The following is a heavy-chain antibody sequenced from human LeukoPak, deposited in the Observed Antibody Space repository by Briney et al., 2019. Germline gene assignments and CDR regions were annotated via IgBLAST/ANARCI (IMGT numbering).Heavy chain of an antibody. Sequence: SVKVSCKTSGGSFSNFALNWVRQAPGHGLEWMGRIIPLLVTTEYAQKFQGRVTISADTSTTTAYMEVNILTSDDTAVYYCARGRGRDHRITGEIPFDYWGQGTLVTVSS. D-gene: IGHD7-27*01. CDR2: IIPLLVTT. CDR3: ARGRGRDHRITGEIPFDY. J-gene: IGHJ4*02. CDR1: GGSFSNFA. V-gene: IGHV1-69*04.